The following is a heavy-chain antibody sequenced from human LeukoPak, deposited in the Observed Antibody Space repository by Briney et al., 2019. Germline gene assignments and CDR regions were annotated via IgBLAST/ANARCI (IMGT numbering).Heavy chain of an antibody. CDR3: ARNYDILTGFDI. CDR2: IYYSGST. V-gene: IGHV4-30-4*01. Sequence: SQTLSLTCTVSGGSISSGDYYWSWLRQPPGKGLEWIGYIYYSGSTYYNPSLKSRFTISVDTSKNQFSLKLSSVTAADTAVYYCARNYDILTGFDIWGQGTMVTVSS. J-gene: IGHJ3*02. CDR1: GGSISSGDYY. D-gene: IGHD3-9*01.